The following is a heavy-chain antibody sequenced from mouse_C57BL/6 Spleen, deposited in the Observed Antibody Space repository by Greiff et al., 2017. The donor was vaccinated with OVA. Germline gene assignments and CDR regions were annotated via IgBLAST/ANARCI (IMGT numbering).Heavy chain of an antibody. CDR3: ARGTTVVAHWYFDV. Sequence: QVHVKQPGAELVKPGASVKLSCKASGYTFTSYWMQWVKQRPGQGLEWIGEIDPSDSYTNYNQKFKGKATLTVDTSSSTAYMQLSSLTSEDSAVYYCARGTTVVAHWYFDVWGTGTTVTVSS. CDR1: GYTFTSYW. J-gene: IGHJ1*03. CDR2: IDPSDSYT. D-gene: IGHD1-1*01. V-gene: IGHV1-50*01.